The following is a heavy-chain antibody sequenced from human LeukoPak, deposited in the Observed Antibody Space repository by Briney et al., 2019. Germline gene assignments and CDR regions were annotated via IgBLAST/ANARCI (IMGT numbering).Heavy chain of an antibody. J-gene: IGHJ5*02. V-gene: IGHV1-24*01. Sequence: GASVKVSCKVSGYTLTELSMHWVRQAPGKGLEWMGGFDPEDGETIYAQKFQGRVTMTEDTSTDTAYMELSSLRSEDTAVYYCATGVGYCSGGSCYGRGNWFDPWGQGTLVTVPS. D-gene: IGHD2-15*01. CDR2: FDPEDGET. CDR3: ATGVGYCSGGSCYGRGNWFDP. CDR1: GYTLTELS.